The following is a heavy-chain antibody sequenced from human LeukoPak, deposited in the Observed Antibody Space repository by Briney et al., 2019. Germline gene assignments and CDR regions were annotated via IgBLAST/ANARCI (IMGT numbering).Heavy chain of an antibody. CDR3: ARVLQDAFDI. D-gene: IGHD1-1*01. Sequence: TLCLTCAVSGGSISSGGYSWSWIRQPPGKGLEWIGFIYHSGNIYYNPSLKSRVTISVDRSKNQFSLNLSSVTAADTAVYYCARVLQDAFDIWGQGTIVPVSS. V-gene: IGHV4-30-2*01. CDR1: GGSISSGGYS. J-gene: IGHJ3*02. CDR2: IYHSGNI.